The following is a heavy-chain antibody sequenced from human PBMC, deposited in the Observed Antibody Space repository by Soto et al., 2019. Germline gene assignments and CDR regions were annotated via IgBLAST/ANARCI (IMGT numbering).Heavy chain of an antibody. Sequence: AGGSLRLSCAASGFTFDDYAMHWVRQAPGKGLEWVSGISWNSGSIGYADSVKGRFTISRDNAKNSLYLQMNSLRAEDTALYYCAKDSHYYDSSGYYWSEYFQHWGQGTLVTVSS. D-gene: IGHD3-22*01. CDR1: GFTFDDYA. CDR3: AKDSHYYDSSGYYWSEYFQH. CDR2: ISWNSGSI. V-gene: IGHV3-9*01. J-gene: IGHJ1*01.